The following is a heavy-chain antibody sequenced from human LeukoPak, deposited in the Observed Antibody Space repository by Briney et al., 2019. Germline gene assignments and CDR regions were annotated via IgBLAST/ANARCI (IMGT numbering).Heavy chain of an antibody. V-gene: IGHV3-48*01. CDR1: GFTFSAFW. CDR2: ISSSSSTI. CDR3: ARATVFDY. Sequence: GGSLRLSCGASGFTFSAFWMSWVRQAPGKGLEWVSYISSSSSTIYYADSVKGRFTISRDNAKNSLYLQMNSLRAEDTAVYYCARATVFDYWGQGTLVTVSS. D-gene: IGHD4-17*01. J-gene: IGHJ4*02.